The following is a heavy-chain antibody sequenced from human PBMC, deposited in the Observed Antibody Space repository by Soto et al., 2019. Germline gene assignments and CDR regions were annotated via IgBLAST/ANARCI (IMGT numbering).Heavy chain of an antibody. CDR1: GYTFTSYG. D-gene: IGHD1-26*01. Sequence: GASVKVSCKASGYTFTSYGISWVRQAPGQGLEWMGWISAYNGNTNYAQKLQGRVTMTTDTSTSTAYMELRSLRSDDTAVYYCAIDYFLVGPVLGIDPWGQGTLVTVSS. CDR3: AIDYFLVGPVLGIDP. V-gene: IGHV1-18*01. J-gene: IGHJ5*02. CDR2: ISAYNGNT.